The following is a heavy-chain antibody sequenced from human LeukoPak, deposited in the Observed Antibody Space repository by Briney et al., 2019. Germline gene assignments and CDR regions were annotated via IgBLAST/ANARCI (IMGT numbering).Heavy chain of an antibody. CDR1: GYTFTSYD. J-gene: IGHJ4*02. CDR3: ARALYDFWSGYYPGGY. Sequence: GASVKVSCMASGYTFTSYDINWVRQATGQGLEWMGWMNPNSGNTGYAQKFQGRVTMTRNTSISTAYMELSSLRSEDTAVYYCARALYDFWSGYYPGGYWGQGTLVTVSS. CDR2: MNPNSGNT. D-gene: IGHD3-3*01. V-gene: IGHV1-8*01.